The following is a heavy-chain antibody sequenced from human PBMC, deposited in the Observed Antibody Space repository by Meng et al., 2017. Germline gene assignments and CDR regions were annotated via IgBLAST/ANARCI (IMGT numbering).Heavy chain of an antibody. CDR2: FNHSGST. Sequence: SDILSPTFAVHGGSFSGYYWSGFRQLPGKGLEWIGEFNHSGSTNSNPSLKSRVTISVDTSKNQFSLKLSSVTAADTAVYYCARAGRRALRYFDYWGQGTLVTVSS. J-gene: IGHJ4*02. CDR1: GGSFSGYY. CDR3: ARAGRRALRYFDY. V-gene: IGHV4-34*01.